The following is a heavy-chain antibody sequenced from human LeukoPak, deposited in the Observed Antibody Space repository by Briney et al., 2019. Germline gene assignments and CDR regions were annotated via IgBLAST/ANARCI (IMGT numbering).Heavy chain of an antibody. CDR2: ISSSSTI. D-gene: IGHD3-10*01. V-gene: IGHV3-48*03. J-gene: IGHJ4*02. CDR3: ARGYGSGSYYLY. CDR1: GFTFSSYE. Sequence: PGGSLRLSCAASGFTFSSYEMNWVRQAPGKGLEWVSYISSSSTIYYADSVRGRFTLSRDKAKNSLYLQMNSLRAEDTAVYYCARGYGSGSYYLYWGQGTLVTVSS.